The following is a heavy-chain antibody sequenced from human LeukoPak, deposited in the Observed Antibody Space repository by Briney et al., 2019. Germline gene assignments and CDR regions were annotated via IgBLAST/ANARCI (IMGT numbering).Heavy chain of an antibody. CDR3: ARSPQSIVGATGPDY. CDR2: IYPGDSDT. D-gene: IGHD1-26*01. J-gene: IGHJ4*02. CDR1: GYSFTSYW. Sequence: LGESLKISCKGSGYSFTSYWIGWVRQMPGKSLEWMGIIYPGDSDTRYSPSFQGQVTISADKSISTAYLQWSSLKASDTAMYYCARSPQSIVGATGPDYWGQGTLVTVSS. V-gene: IGHV5-51*01.